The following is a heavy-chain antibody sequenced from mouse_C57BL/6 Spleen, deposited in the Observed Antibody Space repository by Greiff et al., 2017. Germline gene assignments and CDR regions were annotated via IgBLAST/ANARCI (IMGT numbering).Heavy chain of an antibody. Sequence: EVMLVESGEGLVKPGGSLKLSCAASGFTFSSYAMSWVRQTPEKRLEWVAYISSGGDYIYYADTVKGRFTISRDNARNTLYLQMSSLKSEDTAMYYCTRALYHIPPHYAMDYWGQGTSVTVSS. CDR1: GFTFSSYA. J-gene: IGHJ4*01. V-gene: IGHV5-9-1*02. CDR2: ISSGGDYI. CDR3: TRALYHIPPHYAMDY. D-gene: IGHD1-3*01.